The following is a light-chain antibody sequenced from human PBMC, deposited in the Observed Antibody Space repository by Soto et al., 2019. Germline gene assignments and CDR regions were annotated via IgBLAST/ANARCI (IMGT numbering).Light chain of an antibody. J-gene: IGLJ1*01. V-gene: IGLV2-14*01. CDR3: SSYTSSSPLV. CDR2: EVS. CDR1: SSDVGGYNY. Sequence: QSALTQPASMSGSPGQSITISCSGTSSDVGGYNYVSWYQQHPGKAPKLMICEVSNRPSGVSNRFSGSKSDNTASLTISGLQAEDEADYYCSSYTSSSPLVFGTGTKLTVL.